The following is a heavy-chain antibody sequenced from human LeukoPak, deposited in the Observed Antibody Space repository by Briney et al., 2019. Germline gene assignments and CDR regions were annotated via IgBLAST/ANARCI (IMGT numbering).Heavy chain of an antibody. J-gene: IGHJ4*02. CDR3: ARGSGDDYVWGSYRYRAPLDY. D-gene: IGHD3-16*02. V-gene: IGHV4-39*07. CDR2: IYYIGST. CDR1: GDSISSSPYY. Sequence: SETLSLTCTVSGDSISSSPYYWGWVRQPPGKGLEWIGSIYYIGSTHYNPSLKRRVTISVDTSKNQFSLKLSSVTAADTAVYYCARGSGDDYVWGSYRYRAPLDYWGQGTLVTVSS.